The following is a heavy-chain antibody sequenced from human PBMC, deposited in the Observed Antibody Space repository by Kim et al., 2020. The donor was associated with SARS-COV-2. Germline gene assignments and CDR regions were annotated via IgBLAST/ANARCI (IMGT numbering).Heavy chain of an antibody. CDR1: GYSFTSYW. V-gene: IGHV5-51*01. Sequence: GESLKISCKGSGYSFTSYWIGWVRQMPGKGLEWMGIIYPGDSDTRYSPSFQGQVTISADKSISTAYLQWSSLKASDTAMYYCARQGWGWPTGAAFDYWGQGTLVTVSS. D-gene: IGHD3-16*01. CDR2: IYPGDSDT. CDR3: ARQGWGWPTGAAFDY. J-gene: IGHJ4*02.